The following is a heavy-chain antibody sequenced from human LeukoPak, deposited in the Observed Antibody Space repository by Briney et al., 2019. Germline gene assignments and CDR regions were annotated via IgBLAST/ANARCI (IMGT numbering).Heavy chain of an antibody. V-gene: IGHV1-69*04. CDR2: IIPILGIA. CDR1: GGTFSSYA. D-gene: IGHD3-9*01. Sequence: GASVKVSCKASGGTFSSYAISWVRQAPGQGLEWMGRIIPILGIANYAQKFQGRVTITADKSTSTAYMELSSLRSEDTAVYYCARGYYDILTGYYDPWYFDYWGQGTLVTVSS. CDR3: ARGYYDILTGYYDPWYFDY. J-gene: IGHJ4*02.